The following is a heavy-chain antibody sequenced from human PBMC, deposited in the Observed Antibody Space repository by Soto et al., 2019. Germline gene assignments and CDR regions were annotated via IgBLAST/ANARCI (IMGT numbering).Heavy chain of an antibody. D-gene: IGHD2-2*01. J-gene: IGHJ4*02. CDR3: ARLVCDSTSGPRHYFDD. CDR1: GVTFSYYS. V-gene: IGHV3-48*01. CDR2: ISTTGSAI. Sequence: PGGFMRLSCAASGVTFSYYSMRWVRQAQEKGLERISYISTTGSAIFYAGSVKGRFTISRDNAKNSLYLQMNSLGAEDTAVFYCARLVCDSTSGPRHYFDDWGQGTPVTVSS.